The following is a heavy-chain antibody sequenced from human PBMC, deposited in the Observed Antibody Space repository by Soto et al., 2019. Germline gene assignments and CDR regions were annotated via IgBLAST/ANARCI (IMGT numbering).Heavy chain of an antibody. CDR2: IYYSGSI. V-gene: IGHV4-59*12. CDR1: GGSISSYY. D-gene: IGHD1-26*01. Sequence: SETLSLTCTVSGGSISSYYWSWIRQPPGKGLEWIGYIYYSGSINYNPSLKSRVTISVDRSKNQFSLKPSSVTAADTAVYYCARAPGYSGNWFDPLGQGTLVTVSS. J-gene: IGHJ5*02. CDR3: ARAPGYSGNWFDP.